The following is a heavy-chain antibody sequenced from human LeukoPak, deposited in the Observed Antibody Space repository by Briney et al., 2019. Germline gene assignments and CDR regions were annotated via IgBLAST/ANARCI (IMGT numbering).Heavy chain of an antibody. V-gene: IGHV4-59*01. CDR3: ARFGDDYGDF. CDR2: IYYSGST. J-gene: IGHJ4*02. Sequence: PSETLSLTCTVSGGSISSDYWSWIRQPPGKGLEWIGYIYYSGSTNYNPSLESRVTISVDTSKNQFSLKLSSVTAADTAVYYCARFGDDYGDFWGQGTLVTVSS. D-gene: IGHD5-24*01. CDR1: GGSISSDY.